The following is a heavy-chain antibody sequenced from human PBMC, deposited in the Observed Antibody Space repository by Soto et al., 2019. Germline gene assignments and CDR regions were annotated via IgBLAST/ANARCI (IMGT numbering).Heavy chain of an antibody. CDR1: GFSFSTYG. J-gene: IGHJ4*02. V-gene: IGHV3-64*07. CDR3: AGVRQTYVAYDY. CDR2: ITGNGGSA. D-gene: IGHD3-10*02. Sequence: EVQLVESGGALVQPGESLSLSCAASGFSFSTYGMHWVRQAPGKGLESVSAITGNGGSAYYADSVKCRFTISRDNSKNTLYLQMGSLRAEDMAVYYCAGVRQTYVAYDYWGQGTMVTVCS.